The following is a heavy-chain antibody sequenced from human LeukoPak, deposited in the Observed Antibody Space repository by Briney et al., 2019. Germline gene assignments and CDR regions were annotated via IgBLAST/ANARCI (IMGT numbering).Heavy chain of an antibody. J-gene: IGHJ4*02. D-gene: IGHD6-13*01. CDR3: ARDPPRIAAAGTGGYY. CDR1: GYTFTGYY. CDR2: INPNSGGT. V-gene: IGHV1-2*02. Sequence: GASVKVSCKASGYTFTGYYMHWVRQAPGQGLEWMGWINPNSGGTNYAQKFQGRVTMTRDTSISTAYMELSRLRSDDTAVYYCARDPPRIAAAGTGGYYWGQGTLVTVSS.